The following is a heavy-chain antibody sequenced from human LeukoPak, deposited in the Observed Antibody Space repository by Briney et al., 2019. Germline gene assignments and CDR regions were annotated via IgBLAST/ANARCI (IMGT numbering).Heavy chain of an antibody. J-gene: IGHJ3*02. CDR2: IYHSGST. V-gene: IGHV4-4*02. D-gene: IGHD3-22*01. Sequence: SGTLSLTCAVSGGSISSSNWWSWVRQPPGKGLEWIGEIYHSGSTNYNPSLKSRVTISLDTSKNQFSLKLSSVTAADTAVYYCARDSVEYYDSSGLAFDIWGQGTMVTVSS. CDR1: GGSISSSNW. CDR3: ARDSVEYYDSSGLAFDI.